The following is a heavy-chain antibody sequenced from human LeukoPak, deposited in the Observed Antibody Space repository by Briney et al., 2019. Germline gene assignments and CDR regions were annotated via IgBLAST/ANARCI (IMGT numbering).Heavy chain of an antibody. CDR3: ARRWNYGRNYYIDV. J-gene: IGHJ6*03. CDR1: GGSFSNYY. V-gene: IGHV4-34*01. D-gene: IGHD1-7*01. CDR2: INGSGRI. Sequence: PSETLSLTCAVYGGSFSNYYWSWIRQPPRKGLEWIGEINGSGRINYNPSLMSRVTVSVDTSKNQFSLRLTSVTATDTAVYYCARRWNYGRNYYIDVWGNGATVSVSS.